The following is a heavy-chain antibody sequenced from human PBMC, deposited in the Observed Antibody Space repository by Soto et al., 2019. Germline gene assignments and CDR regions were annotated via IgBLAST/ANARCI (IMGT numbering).Heavy chain of an antibody. CDR1: GGSISSGGYY. D-gene: IGHD3-10*01. CDR2: FYYSGST. Sequence: QVQLQESGPGLVKPSQTLSLTCTVSGGSISSGGYYWSWIRQHPGKGLEWIGYFYYSGSTYYNPSLKRRVTISVDTSKNQFSLKLSSVTAADTAVYYCARRPSKSGPGDWFDPWGQGTLVTVSS. CDR3: ARRPSKSGPGDWFDP. J-gene: IGHJ5*02. V-gene: IGHV4-31*03.